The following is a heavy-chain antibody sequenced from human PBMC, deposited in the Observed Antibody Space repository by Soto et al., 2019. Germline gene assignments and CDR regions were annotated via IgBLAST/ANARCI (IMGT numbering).Heavy chain of an antibody. CDR3: AKDKPGTTSFDY. CDR1: GFTISSNA. J-gene: IGHJ4*02. CDR2: ISDRGDTT. D-gene: IGHD1-1*01. V-gene: IGHV3-23*01. Sequence: EVQLLESGGGLVQPGGSLRLSCAASGFTISSNAMYWVRQAPGKGLEWVSAISDRGDTTHYADSVKGRFTISRDTSKNTLYLQLNTLRGDDTAIYYCAKDKPGTTSFDYWGPGTLVTVSS.